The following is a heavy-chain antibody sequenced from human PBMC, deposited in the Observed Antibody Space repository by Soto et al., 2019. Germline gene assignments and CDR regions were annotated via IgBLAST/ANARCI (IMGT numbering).Heavy chain of an antibody. D-gene: IGHD3-10*01. Sequence: EVQLVESGGGLVKPGGSLRLSCAASGFTCSSYSMNWVRQAPGKGLEWVSSISSSRSYIYYADSVRGRFTISRDDAKNSLYLQMNSLRAEDTAVYYCARDPSMVRGENWYFDLWGRGTLVTVSS. CDR1: GFTCSSYS. CDR3: ARDPSMVRGENWYFDL. V-gene: IGHV3-21*01. J-gene: IGHJ2*01. CDR2: ISSSRSYI.